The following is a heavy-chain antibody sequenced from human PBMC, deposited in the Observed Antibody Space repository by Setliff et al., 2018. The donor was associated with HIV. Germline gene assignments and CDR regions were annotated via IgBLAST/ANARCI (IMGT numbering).Heavy chain of an antibody. D-gene: IGHD3-3*01. CDR1: GFTFSNYG. CDR3: ARDNLYSNTWNGSPVYGLDV. Sequence: PGGSLRLSCAASGFTFSNYGMHWVRQAPGKGLEWVSVIWYDGSNKYYTDSVQGRFTISRDNAKNSLYLQMDGLRAEDTAVYFCARDNLYSNTWNGSPVYGLDVWGQGTTVTVSS. CDR2: IWYDGSNK. V-gene: IGHV3-33*01. J-gene: IGHJ6*02.